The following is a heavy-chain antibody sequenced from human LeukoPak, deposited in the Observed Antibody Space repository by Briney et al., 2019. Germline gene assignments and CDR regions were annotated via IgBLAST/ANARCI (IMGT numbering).Heavy chain of an antibody. V-gene: IGHV1-2*02. CDR1: GYTFTGYY. Sequence: ASVKVSCTASGYTFTGYYMHWVRQAPGQGLEWMGWINPNSGGTNYAQKFQGSVTMTRDTSISTAYMEVSRLRSDDTAVYYCARGDRYDSSGWFDPWGQGTLVTVSS. D-gene: IGHD3-22*01. CDR3: ARGDRYDSSGWFDP. J-gene: IGHJ5*02. CDR2: INPNSGGT.